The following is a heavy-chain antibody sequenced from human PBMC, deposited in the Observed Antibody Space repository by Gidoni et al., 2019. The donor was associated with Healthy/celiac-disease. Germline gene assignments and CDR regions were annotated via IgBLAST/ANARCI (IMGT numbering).Heavy chain of an antibody. CDR1: GFTFSSYS. V-gene: IGHV3-21*01. J-gene: IGHJ5*02. CDR3: ASLRPTAPSWFDP. Sequence: EVQLVESGGGLVKPGGSLRLSCAASGFTFSSYSMNWVRQAPGKGLEWVSSISSSSSYIYYADSVKGRFTISRDNAKNSLYLQMNSLRAEDTAVYYCASLRPTAPSWFDPWGQGTLVTVSS. CDR2: ISSSSSYI. D-gene: IGHD3-3*01.